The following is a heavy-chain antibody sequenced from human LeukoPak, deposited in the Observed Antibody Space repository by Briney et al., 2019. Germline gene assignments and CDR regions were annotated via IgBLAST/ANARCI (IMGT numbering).Heavy chain of an antibody. J-gene: IGHJ4*02. Sequence: PGGSLRLSCAASGFTVSNDYMSWVRQAPGKGLEYVSAISSNGGSTYYADSVKGRFTISRDNSKNTLYLQMSSLRAEDTAVYYCVKGNPYYYDSSGYSPYWGQGTLVTVSS. V-gene: IGHV3-64D*09. CDR1: GFTVSNDY. CDR2: ISSNGGST. CDR3: VKGNPYYYDSSGYSPY. D-gene: IGHD3-22*01.